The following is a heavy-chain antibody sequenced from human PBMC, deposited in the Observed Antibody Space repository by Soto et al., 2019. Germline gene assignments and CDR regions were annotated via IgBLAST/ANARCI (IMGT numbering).Heavy chain of an antibody. D-gene: IGHD2-15*01. Sequence: LRLSCAASGFTFSSYAMHWVRQAPGKGLEWVAVISYDGSNKYYADSVKGRFTISRDNSKNTLYLQMNSLRAEDTAVYYCARDPPLLLETFAYYYGMDVWGQGTPVTVYS. CDR1: GFTFSSYA. CDR2: ISYDGSNK. V-gene: IGHV3-30-3*01. CDR3: ARDPPLLLETFAYYYGMDV. J-gene: IGHJ6*02.